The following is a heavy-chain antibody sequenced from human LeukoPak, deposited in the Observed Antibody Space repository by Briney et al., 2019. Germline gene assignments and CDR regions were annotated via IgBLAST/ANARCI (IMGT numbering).Heavy chain of an antibody. J-gene: IGHJ4*02. CDR1: GFKLIGYS. CDR3: AKEGDNTGYRYFDD. CDR2: INSSSGTI. Sequence: PGGSLRLPCAASGFKLIGYSMNWVRQAPGKGLEWVSYINSSSGTIIYADSVKGRFTISRDNAKNSLYLQMNSLRAEDTAVYYCAKEGDNTGYRYFDDWGQGTLVTVSS. V-gene: IGHV3-48*04. D-gene: IGHD3-22*01.